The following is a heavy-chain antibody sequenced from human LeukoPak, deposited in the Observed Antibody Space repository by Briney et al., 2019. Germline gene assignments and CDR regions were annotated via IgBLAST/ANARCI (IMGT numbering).Heavy chain of an antibody. V-gene: IGHV3-33*01. D-gene: IGHD6-19*01. CDR1: GFTFSSYG. CDR2: IWYDGSNK. Sequence: GRSLRLSCAASGFTFSSYGMHWVRQAPGKGLEWVAGIWYDGSNKYYADSVKGRFTISRDNSKNTLYLQMNSLRAEDTAVYYCARDSSSGWDGPLDYWGQGTLVTVSS. CDR3: ARDSSSGWDGPLDY. J-gene: IGHJ4*02.